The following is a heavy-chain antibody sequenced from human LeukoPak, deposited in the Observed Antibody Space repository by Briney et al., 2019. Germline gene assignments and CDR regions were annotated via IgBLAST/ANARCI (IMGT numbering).Heavy chain of an antibody. CDR2: MQSSGNS. CDR3: ARDKRHSYGRYFAH. Sequence: SETLSLTCSVSGDSISIYHWNWVRERPGKGLEWIGYMQSSGNSNYNPSLKSRVFMSVDTSKNQFVLNLMSVTAADTAVYYCARDKRHSYGRYFAHWGQGMLVSVSS. J-gene: IGHJ4*02. V-gene: IGHV4-59*01. D-gene: IGHD5-18*01. CDR1: GDSISIYH.